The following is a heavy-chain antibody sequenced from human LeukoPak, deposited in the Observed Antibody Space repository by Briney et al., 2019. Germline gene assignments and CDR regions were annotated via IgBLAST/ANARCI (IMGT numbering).Heavy chain of an antibody. D-gene: IGHD2-8*01. CDR2: ISSSSSTI. CDR3: AKDRCSNGIGCYYYYMDV. CDR1: GFIFSSYS. Sequence: PGGSLRLSCAASGFIFSSYSMNWVRQAPGKGLEWVSYISSSSSTIYYADSVKGRFSISRDSSKNILYLQMNSLRAEDTAVYYCAKDRCSNGIGCYYYYMDVWGKGTTVTISS. V-gene: IGHV3-48*01. J-gene: IGHJ6*03.